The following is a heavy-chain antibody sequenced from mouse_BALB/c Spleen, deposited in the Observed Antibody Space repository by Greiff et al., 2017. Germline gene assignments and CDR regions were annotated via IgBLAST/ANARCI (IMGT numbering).Heavy chain of an antibody. CDR1: GFTFSSFG. CDR2: ISSGSSTI. V-gene: IGHV5-17*02. D-gene: IGHD1-2*01. CDR3: ARRLRLQGYAMDY. Sequence: EVHLVESGGGLVQPGGSRKLSCAASGFTFSSFGMHWVRQAPEKGLEWVAYISSGSSTIYYADTVKGRFTISRDNPKNTLFLQMTSLRSEDTAMYYCARRLRLQGYAMDYWGQGTSVTVSS. J-gene: IGHJ4*01.